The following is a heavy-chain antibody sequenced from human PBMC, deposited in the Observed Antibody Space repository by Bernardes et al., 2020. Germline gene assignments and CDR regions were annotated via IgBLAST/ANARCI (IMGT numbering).Heavy chain of an antibody. CDR3: AKDRTGEIDD. V-gene: IGHV3-43*01. CDR2: ISWDGSYV. Sequence: GGSLRLSCAASGSTSNYYYTMHWIRQRPGKGLEWVSLISWDGSYVNYTESVKGRFTVSRDYRKGSLYLQMNSLTTEDTAFYYCAKDRTGEIDDWGRGTLVTVSS. J-gene: IGHJ4*02. CDR1: GSTSNYYYT. D-gene: IGHD7-27*01.